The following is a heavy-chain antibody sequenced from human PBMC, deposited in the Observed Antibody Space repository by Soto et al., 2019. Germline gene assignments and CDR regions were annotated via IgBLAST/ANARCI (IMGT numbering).Heavy chain of an antibody. CDR1: GGFTSGSSYY. CDR2: IHYTGST. Sequence: SETLSLTCSVSGGFTSGSSYYWGWIRRPPGKGLEWIGSIHYTGSTHYNPSLKGRVTISVDTSKNQISLNLNSVTAPDTAVYYCARLGYDSSAYYDDTDYWGPGTLVTVSS. V-gene: IGHV4-39*01. CDR3: ARLGYDSSAYYDDTDY. J-gene: IGHJ4*02. D-gene: IGHD3-22*01.